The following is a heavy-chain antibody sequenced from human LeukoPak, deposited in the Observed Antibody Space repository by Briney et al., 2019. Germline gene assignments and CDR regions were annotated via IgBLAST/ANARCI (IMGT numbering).Heavy chain of an antibody. D-gene: IGHD3-22*01. Sequence: PGRPLRVSCAATEFTFRRYGMHGVRHAPATRPHWLPVISYDGSNKYYADSVKGRFTISRDNSKNTLYLQMNSLRAEDTAVYYCAKDYDSYYYDSSGYFDYWGQGTLVTVSS. CDR1: EFTFRRYG. J-gene: IGHJ4*02. CDR2: ISYDGSNK. V-gene: IGHV3-30*18. CDR3: AKDYDSYYYDSSGYFDY.